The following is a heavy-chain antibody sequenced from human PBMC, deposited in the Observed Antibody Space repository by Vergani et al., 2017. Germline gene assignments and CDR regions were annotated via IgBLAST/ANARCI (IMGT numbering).Heavy chain of an antibody. CDR3: ARGGCSSTSCYINDY. J-gene: IGHJ4*02. CDR1: GITFSSYS. CDR2: ISLSSSGTI. D-gene: IGHD2-2*02. Sequence: EVQLVESGGGLVQPGGSLRPSCAASGITFSSYSMNWVRQAPGKGLEWVSYISLSSSGTIYYADSVKGRFTISRDNAKNSLFLQMNSLRAEDTAMYYCARGGCSSTSCYINDYWGQGTLVTVSS. V-gene: IGHV3-48*04.